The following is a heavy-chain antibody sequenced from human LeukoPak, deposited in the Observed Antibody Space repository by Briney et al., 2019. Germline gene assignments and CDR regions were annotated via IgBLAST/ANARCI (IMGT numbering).Heavy chain of an antibody. D-gene: IGHD3-10*01. V-gene: IGHV3-30*02. CDR2: IRFDGNDK. Sequence: PGGSARLSCAASGFTFSYYGMHWIRQAPGKGLEWVAFIRFDGNDKFYADSVKGRFTISRDTSRSTLYLQMNSLRVEDTAVYYCAKDLMRDRWFGESWGQGTLVTVSS. CDR3: AKDLMRDRWFGES. J-gene: IGHJ5*02. CDR1: GFTFSYYG.